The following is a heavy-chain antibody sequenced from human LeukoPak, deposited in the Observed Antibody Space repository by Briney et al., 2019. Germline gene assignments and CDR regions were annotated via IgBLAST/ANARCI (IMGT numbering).Heavy chain of an antibody. V-gene: IGHV4-59*01. D-gene: IGHD3-9*01. J-gene: IGHJ4*02. Sequence: SETLSLTCTVSGASFSSYYWSWLRQPPGKGLEWIGYIYYSGSTNYNPSLKSRVTISVDTSKNQFSLKLSSVTAADTAVYYCARGRPLRYFDWSPLLDYWGQGTLVTVSS. CDR3: ARGRPLRYFDWSPLLDY. CDR1: GASFSSYY. CDR2: IYYSGST.